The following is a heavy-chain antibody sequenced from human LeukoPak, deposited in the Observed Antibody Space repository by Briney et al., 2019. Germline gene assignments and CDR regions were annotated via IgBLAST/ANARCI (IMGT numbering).Heavy chain of an antibody. CDR1: GDSVSSRSAA. CDR3: ARGVGYSHGSYYFDY. Sequence: SQTLSLTCAISGDSVSSRSAAWNWIRQPPERGLEWLGRTFYRSKWSNEYAVSVKSRISIDPDTSKNQFSLQLNSVTPEDTAVYYCARGVGYSHGSYYFDYWGLGTLVTVSS. CDR2: TFYRSKWSN. V-gene: IGHV6-1*01. J-gene: IGHJ4*02. D-gene: IGHD5-18*01.